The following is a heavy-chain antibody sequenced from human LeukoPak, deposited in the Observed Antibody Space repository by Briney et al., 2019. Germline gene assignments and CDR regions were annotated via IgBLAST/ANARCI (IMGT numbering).Heavy chain of an antibody. CDR2: IYWNDDK. Sequence: SGPTLVNPTQTLTLTCTFSGFSLSTSGVGVGWIRQPPGKALEWLALIYWNDDKRYSPSLKSRLTITKDTSKNQVVLTMINVDPVDTATYYCVYTLDIIVVVPAAPGPFQHWGQGTLVTVSS. V-gene: IGHV2-5*01. CDR3: VYTLDIIVVVPAAPGPFQH. J-gene: IGHJ1*01. CDR1: GFSLSTSGVG. D-gene: IGHD2-2*01.